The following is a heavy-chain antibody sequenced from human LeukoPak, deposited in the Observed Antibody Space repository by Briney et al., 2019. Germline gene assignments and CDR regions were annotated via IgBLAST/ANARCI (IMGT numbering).Heavy chain of an antibody. CDR3: ARRLGGTYCGGDCIIDY. D-gene: IGHD2-21*01. V-gene: IGHV3-48*01. J-gene: IGHJ4*02. Sequence: GGSLRLSCAASGFTFSGYGMNWVRQAPGKGLEWVSYISSNSRTIYYADSVKGRFTISRDNAKNSLFLQMNSLRAEDTAVYYCARRLGGTYCGGDCIIDYWGQGTLVTVSS. CDR2: ISSNSRTI. CDR1: GFTFSGYG.